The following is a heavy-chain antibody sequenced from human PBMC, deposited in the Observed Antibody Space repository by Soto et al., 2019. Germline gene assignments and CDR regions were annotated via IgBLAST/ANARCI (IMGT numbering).Heavy chain of an antibody. D-gene: IGHD4-17*01. CDR2: ISSSSSTI. Sequence: EVQLVESGGGLVQPGGSLRLSCAASGFTFSSYSMNWVRQAPGKGLEWVSYISSSSSTIYYADSVKGRFTISRDNAKNSLYVQMNSLRDEDTAVYYCERDRSTGDPYYNNSYGMDVWGQGTTVTVSS. CDR3: ERDRSTGDPYYNNSYGMDV. CDR1: GFTFSSYS. V-gene: IGHV3-48*02. J-gene: IGHJ6*02.